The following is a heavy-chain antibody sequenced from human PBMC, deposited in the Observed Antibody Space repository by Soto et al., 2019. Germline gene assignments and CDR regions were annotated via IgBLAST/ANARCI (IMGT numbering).Heavy chain of an antibody. CDR3: AKRLTRSSGWAEFDF. Sequence: EVQLLESGGGLVQPGGSLRLSCAASGFTFSSAVMNWVRRAPGKGLEWVSTLSGESDYTFYAESVKGRFTISRDNSKNTLYLQMNSLRAEDTAVYYCAKRLTRSSGWAEFDFWGQGTLVTVSS. V-gene: IGHV3-23*01. CDR2: LSGESDYT. D-gene: IGHD6-19*01. CDR1: GFTFSSAV. J-gene: IGHJ4*01.